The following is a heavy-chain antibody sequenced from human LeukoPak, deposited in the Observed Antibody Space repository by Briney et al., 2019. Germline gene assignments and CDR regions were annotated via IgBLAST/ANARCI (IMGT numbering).Heavy chain of an antibody. J-gene: IGHJ6*04. CDR1: GFTFSSYA. Sequence: GGSLRLSCAASGFTFSSYAMHWVRQAPGKGLEWVAVISYVGSNKFYADSVKGRFTISRDNSKNTLYLQMNSLRAEDTAVYYCARGDRVYYDFWSGYYEMDVWGKGTTVTISS. D-gene: IGHD3-3*01. V-gene: IGHV3-30*04. CDR2: ISYVGSNK. CDR3: ARGDRVYYDFWSGYYEMDV.